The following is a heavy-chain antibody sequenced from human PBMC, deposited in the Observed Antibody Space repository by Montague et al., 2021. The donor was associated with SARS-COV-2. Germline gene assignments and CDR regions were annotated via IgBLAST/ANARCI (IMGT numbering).Heavy chain of an antibody. J-gene: IGHJ3*02. CDR3: ARRRERWSDAFAI. V-gene: IGHV4-59*08. CDR2: VNYNMST. D-gene: IGHD2-15*01. Sequence: SETLSLTCAVSRGPSIFYYWSWIRQTPGETLEWIGQVNYNMSTNYKPSLNSRANLSVNTYKNQFSLKVSSVTAADTALYYCARRRERWSDAFAIWGQGKMVTVSS. CDR1: RGPSIFYY.